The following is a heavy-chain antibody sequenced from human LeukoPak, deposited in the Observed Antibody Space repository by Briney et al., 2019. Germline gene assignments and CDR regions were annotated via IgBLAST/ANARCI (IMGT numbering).Heavy chain of an antibody. J-gene: IGHJ4*02. CDR1: GGSISSGDYY. Sequence: SETLSLTCTVSGGSISSGDYYWSWIRQPPGKGLEWIGYIYYSGSTYYNPSLKSRVTISVDTSKNQFSLKLSSVTAADTAVYYCAGLLMGMGLDYWGQGTLVTVSS. D-gene: IGHD2-8*01. CDR3: AGLLMGMGLDY. V-gene: IGHV4-30-4*01. CDR2: IYYSGST.